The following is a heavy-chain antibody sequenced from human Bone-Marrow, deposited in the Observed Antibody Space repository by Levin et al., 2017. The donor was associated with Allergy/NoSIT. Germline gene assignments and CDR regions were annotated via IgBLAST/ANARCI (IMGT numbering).Heavy chain of an antibody. CDR1: GGSISSDY. Sequence: TSSETLSLTCTVSGGSISSDYWNWIRQPPGQGLEWIGLISNSANTNYNPSLRSRVTISLDTSKNQFSLKLISVTAADTGVYFCAREVRYYYDTGGFYFDVWGQGILVTASS. CDR2: ISNSANT. V-gene: IGHV4-59*01. D-gene: IGHD3-22*01. CDR3: AREVRYYYDTGGFYFDV. J-gene: IGHJ4*02.